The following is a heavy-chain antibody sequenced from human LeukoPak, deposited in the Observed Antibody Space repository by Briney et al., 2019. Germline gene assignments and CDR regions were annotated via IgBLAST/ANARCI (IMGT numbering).Heavy chain of an antibody. CDR3: AKGQKYYYGSGSYSFDP. D-gene: IGHD3-10*01. V-gene: IGHV3-23*01. Sequence: GGSLRLSCAASGFTFSSYAMSWVRQAPGKGLEWVSAISGSGGSTYYADSVKGRFTISGDNSKNTLYLQMNSLRAEDTAVYYCAKGQKYYYGSGSYSFDPWGQGTLVTVSS. CDR2: ISGSGGST. J-gene: IGHJ5*02. CDR1: GFTFSSYA.